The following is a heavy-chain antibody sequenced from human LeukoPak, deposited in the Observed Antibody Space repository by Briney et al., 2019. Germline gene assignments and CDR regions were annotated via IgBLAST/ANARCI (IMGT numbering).Heavy chain of an antibody. Sequence: ASVKVSCKASGGTFSSYAISWVRQAPGQGLEWMGRISPILGIANYAQKFQGRVTITADKSTSTAYMELSSLRSEDTAVYYCARSRRAAAGKLYYYGMDVWGQGTTVTVSS. V-gene: IGHV1-69*04. CDR2: ISPILGIA. CDR1: GGTFSSYA. CDR3: ARSRRAAAGKLYYYGMDV. J-gene: IGHJ6*02. D-gene: IGHD6-13*01.